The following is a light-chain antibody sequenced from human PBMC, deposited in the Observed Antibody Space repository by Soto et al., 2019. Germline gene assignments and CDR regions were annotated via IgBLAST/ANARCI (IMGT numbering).Light chain of an antibody. CDR3: QQRSNWPPT. V-gene: IGKV3-11*01. CDR1: QSVSSY. CDR2: DAS. Sequence: DIVLTESPAIGSSSPGERATISCRASQSVSSYLAWYQQKPGQAPRLLIYDASNRATGIPARFSGSGSGTDLTLPLCRLEPEDFAVYYCQQRSNWPPTFGQGTKVDI. J-gene: IGKJ1*01.